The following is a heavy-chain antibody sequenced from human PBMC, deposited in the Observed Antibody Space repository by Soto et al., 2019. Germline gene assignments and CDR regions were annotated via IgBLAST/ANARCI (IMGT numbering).Heavy chain of an antibody. Sequence: GGSLRLSCAASGFTFSSYGMHWVRQAPGKGLEWVAVISYDGSNKYYADSVKGRFTISRDNSKNTLYLQMNSLRAEDTAVYYCAKERKKEVDGYYYYGMDVWGQGTTVTVSS. CDR1: GFTFSSYG. CDR3: AKERKKEVDGYYYYGMDV. D-gene: IGHD6-19*01. CDR2: ISYDGSNK. V-gene: IGHV3-30*18. J-gene: IGHJ6*02.